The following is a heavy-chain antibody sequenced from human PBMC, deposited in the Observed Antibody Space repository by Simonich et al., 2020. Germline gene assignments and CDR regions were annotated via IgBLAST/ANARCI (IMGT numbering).Heavy chain of an antibody. CDR1: GFTFSSYW. D-gene: IGHD4-4*01. CDR2: INRDGIST. Sequence: EVQLVESGGGLVQPGGSLRLSCAASGFTFSSYWMHWVRQAPGKGLVWFSRINRDGISTSYADSVKGRFTISRDNAKNTLYLQMNSLRAEDTAVYYCARDYSNYDAFDIWGQGTMVTVSS. V-gene: IGHV3-74*01. J-gene: IGHJ3*02. CDR3: ARDYSNYDAFDI.